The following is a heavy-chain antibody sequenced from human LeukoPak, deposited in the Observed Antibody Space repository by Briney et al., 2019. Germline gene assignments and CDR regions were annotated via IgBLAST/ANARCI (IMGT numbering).Heavy chain of an antibody. Sequence: GGSLRLSCAASAFTFSSYGMNWVRQAPGKGLEWVAVISYDGSNKYYADSVKGRFTISRDNSKNTLYLQMNSLRAEDTAVYYCARGSHVVPAAIPIAFDYWGQGTLVTVSS. D-gene: IGHD2-2*01. J-gene: IGHJ4*02. CDR1: AFTFSSYG. V-gene: IGHV3-30*19. CDR3: ARGSHVVPAAIPIAFDY. CDR2: ISYDGSNK.